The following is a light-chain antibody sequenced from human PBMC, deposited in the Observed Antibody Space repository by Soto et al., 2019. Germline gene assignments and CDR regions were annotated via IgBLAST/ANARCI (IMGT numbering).Light chain of an antibody. J-gene: IGLJ3*02. CDR1: TSDVGSHNF. V-gene: IGLV2-14*01. CDR3: SSFTNSILV. Sequence: QSALTQPASVSGSPGQSITISCTGTTSDVGSHNFVSWYQQLPGKAPKLLIYEVTNRPSGTSNRFSGSKSGNTASRTISGLQAEDEADYYCSSFTNSILVFGGGTKLTVL. CDR2: EVT.